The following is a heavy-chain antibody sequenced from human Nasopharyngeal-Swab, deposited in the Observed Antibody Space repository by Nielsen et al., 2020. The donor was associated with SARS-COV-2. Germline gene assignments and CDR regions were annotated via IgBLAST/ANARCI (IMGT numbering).Heavy chain of an antibody. CDR2: ITSGNSV. CDR3: ARERGGGYGDY. CDR1: GFTFSPYT. J-gene: IGHJ4*02. Sequence: GESLKISCATSGFTFSPYTMSWVRQAPGKGLQWNSYITSGNSVQYADSVRGRFTISRDNAKNSLYLQMNSLTAEDTAVYYCARERGGGYGDYWGQGTLVTVPS. D-gene: IGHD5-12*01. V-gene: IGHV3-48*04.